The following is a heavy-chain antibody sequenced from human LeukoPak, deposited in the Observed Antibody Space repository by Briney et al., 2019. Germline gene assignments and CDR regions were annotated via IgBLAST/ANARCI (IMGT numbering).Heavy chain of an antibody. CDR1: GGSITNRY. D-gene: IGHD3-16*01. Sequence: PSETLSLTCTVSGGSITNRYWSWIRQPAGKGLEWLGRIYSTGTTAYNASLTSRLTMSVDTSKSQFSLKLNSVTAADTAVYYCVRVGEIWSNGGYFDSWGQGTLVTVSS. CDR3: VRVGEIWSNGGYFDS. CDR2: IYSTGTT. J-gene: IGHJ4*01. V-gene: IGHV4-4*07.